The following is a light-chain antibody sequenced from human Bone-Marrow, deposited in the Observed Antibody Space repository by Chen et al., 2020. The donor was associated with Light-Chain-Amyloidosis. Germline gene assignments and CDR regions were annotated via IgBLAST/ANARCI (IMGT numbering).Light chain of an antibody. J-gene: IGLJ3*02. Sequence: NFMLTQPHPVSESPGKTVIISCTRSSGSIATNYVQWYQQRPGSSPTTVIYEDDQRPSGVPDRFSGSFDRSSNSASLTISGLKTGDEADYYCQSYQGSSQGVFGGGTKLTVL. CDR1: SGSIATNY. CDR3: QSYQGSSQGV. V-gene: IGLV6-57*01. CDR2: EDD.